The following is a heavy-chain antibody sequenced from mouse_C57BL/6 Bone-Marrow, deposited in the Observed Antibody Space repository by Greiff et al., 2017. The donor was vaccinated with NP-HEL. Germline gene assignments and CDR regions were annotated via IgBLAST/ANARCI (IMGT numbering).Heavy chain of an antibody. J-gene: IGHJ3*01. D-gene: IGHD2-10*02. CDR2: INPGSGGT. CDR1: GYAFTNYL. V-gene: IGHV1-54*01. CDR3: ATGYGRAWFAY. Sequence: VQLQQSGAELVRPGTSVKVSCKASGYAFTNYLIEWVKQRPGQGLEWIGVINPGSGGTNYNEKFKGKATLTADKSSSTAYMQLSSLTSEDSAVYFCATGYGRAWFAYWGQGTLVTVSA.